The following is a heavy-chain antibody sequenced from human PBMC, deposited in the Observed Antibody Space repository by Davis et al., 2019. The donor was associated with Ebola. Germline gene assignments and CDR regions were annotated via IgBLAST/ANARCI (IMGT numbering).Heavy chain of an antibody. CDR3: AGQEGDYGEH. Sequence: PSETLSLTCTVSGDSVSSSRYSWAWVRPSAEQGLEWIGTISYGGTTNGKPSLKGRFTISVDTSKNQFSLKLNSVTSADTAIYYCAGQEGDYGEHWGRGTLVTVSS. D-gene: IGHD4-17*01. J-gene: IGHJ1*01. CDR2: ISYGGTT. CDR1: GDSVSSSRYS. V-gene: IGHV4-39*01.